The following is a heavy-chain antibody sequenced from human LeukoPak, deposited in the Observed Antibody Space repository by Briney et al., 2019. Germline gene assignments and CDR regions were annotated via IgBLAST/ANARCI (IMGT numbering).Heavy chain of an antibody. CDR2: ISSSSYI. V-gene: IGHV3-21*01. CDR1: GLTFSSYS. Sequence: GSLRLSCAASGLTFSSYSMNWVRQAPGKGLEWVSSISSSSYIYYADSVKGRFTISRDNAKNSLYLQMNSLRAEDTAVYYCAVSGYSLNYYGMDVWGLGTTVTVSS. CDR3: AVSGYSLNYYGMDV. D-gene: IGHD3-3*01. J-gene: IGHJ6*02.